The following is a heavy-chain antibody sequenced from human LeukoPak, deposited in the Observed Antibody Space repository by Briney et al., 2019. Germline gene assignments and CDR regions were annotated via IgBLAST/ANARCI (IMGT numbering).Heavy chain of an antibody. J-gene: IGHJ4*02. CDR2: ISYDGNNK. CDR1: GFTFSIYA. CDR3: ARDACSGGTCLGGY. V-gene: IGHV3-30-3*01. Sequence: AGGSLRLSCAASGFTFSIYAMRSARQAPGKGLEWVTLISYDGNNKYYADSVKGRFTISRDNSKNTLYLQINSLRVEDTAVYYCARDACSGGTCLGGYWGQGTLVTVSS. D-gene: IGHD2-15*01.